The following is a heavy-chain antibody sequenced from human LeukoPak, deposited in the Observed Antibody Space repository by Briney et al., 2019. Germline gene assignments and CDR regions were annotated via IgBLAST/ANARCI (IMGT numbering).Heavy chain of an antibody. D-gene: IGHD1-7*01. J-gene: IGHJ3*02. CDR3: AKDTGFDNWNYVDAFDI. CDR2: ISGSGGST. Sequence: PGGSLRLSCAASGFTFSSYAMSWVRQAPGKGLEWVSAISGSGGSTYYADSVKGRFTISRDNSKNTLYLQMNSLRAEDTAVYYCAKDTGFDNWNYVDAFDIWGQGTKVTVSS. V-gene: IGHV3-23*01. CDR1: GFTFSSYA.